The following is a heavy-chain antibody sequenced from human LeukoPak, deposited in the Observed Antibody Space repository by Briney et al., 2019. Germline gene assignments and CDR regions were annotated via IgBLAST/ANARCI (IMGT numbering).Heavy chain of an antibody. CDR2: IYYSGST. CDR3: ARDGYSSSWYFAFDI. Sequence: SETLSLTCTVSGGSISSSSYYWGWIRQPPGKGLEWIGSIYYSGSTYYNPSLKSRVTISVDTSKNQFSLKLSSVTAADTAVYYCARDGYSSSWYFAFDIWGQGTMVTVSS. J-gene: IGHJ3*02. V-gene: IGHV4-39*07. D-gene: IGHD6-13*01. CDR1: GGSISSSSYY.